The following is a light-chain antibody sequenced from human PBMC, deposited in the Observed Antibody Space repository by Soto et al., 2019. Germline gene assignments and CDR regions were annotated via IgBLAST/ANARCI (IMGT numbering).Light chain of an antibody. J-gene: IGKJ5*01. Sequence: MVLTQSPGTLSLSPGERATVSCRASQSVGSYLAWYQQKPGQAPRLLIFGASSRVIGVPGRFSGSGSGTDFTLTISRLEPEDFAVYYCQQYDTSPTTFGQGARLDIK. V-gene: IGKV3-20*01. CDR2: GAS. CDR1: QSVGSY. CDR3: QQYDTSPTT.